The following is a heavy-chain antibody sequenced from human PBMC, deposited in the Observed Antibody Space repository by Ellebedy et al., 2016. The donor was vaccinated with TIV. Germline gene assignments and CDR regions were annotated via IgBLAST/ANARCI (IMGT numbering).Heavy chain of an antibody. CDR1: GGTFSSYA. J-gene: IGHJ6*03. V-gene: IGHV1-18*01. Sequence: ASVKVSXXASGGTFSSYAISWVRQAPGQGLEWMGWISAYNGNTNYAQKLQGRVTMTTDTSTSTAYMELRSLRSDDTAVYYCARENRGSWNDVLLSYYYYYMDVWGKGTTVTVSS. D-gene: IGHD1-1*01. CDR2: ISAYNGNT. CDR3: ARENRGSWNDVLLSYYYYYMDV.